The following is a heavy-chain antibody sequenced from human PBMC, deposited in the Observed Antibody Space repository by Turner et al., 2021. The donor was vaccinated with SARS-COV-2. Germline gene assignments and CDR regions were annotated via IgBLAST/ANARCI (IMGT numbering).Heavy chain of an antibody. CDR2: IIPLTGTT. V-gene: IGHV1-69*13. D-gene: IGHD3-10*01. J-gene: IGHJ4*02. CDR1: GGTFSTYA. CDR3: ARGLRDFDY. Sequence: QVQLVQSGAEVKKPGSSVKVSCKASGGTFSTYAISWVRQAPGQGLEWMGGIIPLTGTTYYAQKFKGRVTLTADESTSTASMDLSSLRSEDTAVYYCARGLRDFDYWGQGTLVTVSS.